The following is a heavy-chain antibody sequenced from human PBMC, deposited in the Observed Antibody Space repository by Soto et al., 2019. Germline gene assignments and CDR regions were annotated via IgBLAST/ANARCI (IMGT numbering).Heavy chain of an antibody. J-gene: IGHJ6*02. Sequence: PSETLSLTCAVSGASISRGGSSWSWIRQAPGTGLEWIGYIYHNGITNYNPSLKSRVTISVDKSQNQFSLSLNFVTAADTAVYYCARGLAVRGSYGLDVWGQGTTVTGS. CDR1: GASISRGGSS. CDR2: IYHNGIT. D-gene: IGHD3-10*01. V-gene: IGHV4-30-2*01. CDR3: ARGLAVRGSYGLDV.